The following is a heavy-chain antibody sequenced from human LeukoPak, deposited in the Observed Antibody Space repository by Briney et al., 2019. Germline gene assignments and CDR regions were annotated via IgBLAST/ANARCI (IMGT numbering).Heavy chain of an antibody. Sequence: PGRCLRLSCAASAFTLGRYGTHWVRAAPGKRLEWVAAIWYDGSIQYYADSVKGRFTISRDNSKNTLYLQMDSLRAEDTAVYYCARAGYCSGGSCYGSDYWGQGTLVSVSS. CDR1: AFTLGRYG. CDR3: ARAGYCSGGSCYGSDY. J-gene: IGHJ4*02. CDR2: IWYDGSIQ. V-gene: IGHV3-33*01. D-gene: IGHD2-15*01.